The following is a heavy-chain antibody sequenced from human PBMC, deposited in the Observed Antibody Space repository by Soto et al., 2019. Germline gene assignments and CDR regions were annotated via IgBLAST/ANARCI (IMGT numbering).Heavy chain of an antibody. Sequence: GGSLRLSCAASGFTFSSYGMHWVRQAPGKGLEWVAVISYDGSNKYYADSVKGRFTISRDNSKNTLYLQMNSLRAEDTALYYCAKDTYYHDSSGHYIFDYWGQGTLVTV. CDR2: ISYDGSNK. CDR3: AKDTYYHDSSGHYIFDY. J-gene: IGHJ4*02. V-gene: IGHV3-30*18. CDR1: GFTFSSYG. D-gene: IGHD3-22*01.